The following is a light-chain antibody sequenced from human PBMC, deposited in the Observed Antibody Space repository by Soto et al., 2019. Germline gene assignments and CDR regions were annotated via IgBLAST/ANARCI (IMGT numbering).Light chain of an antibody. Sequence: QSALTQPRSVSGSPGQSVTISCTGTSSDVGGYNYVSWYQQYPGKAPKLMIYDVSKWPSGVPDRFSGSKSGNTASLTISGLQAEDEADYYCCSYAGSYTLLFGGGTKVTVL. J-gene: IGLJ2*01. CDR1: SSDVGGYNY. V-gene: IGLV2-11*01. CDR2: DVS. CDR3: CSYAGSYTLL.